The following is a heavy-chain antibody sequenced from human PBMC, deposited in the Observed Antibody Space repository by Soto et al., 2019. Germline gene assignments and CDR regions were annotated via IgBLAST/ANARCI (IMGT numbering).Heavy chain of an antibody. Sequence: QVQLQESGPGLVKPSGTLSLTCAVSGGSISTSNWWSWVRQPPGKGLEWIGEVYRTGSTNYNPSLESRLTISVAKSKNQLSLKLTSVTAADTAVYYCARARATIAAAAIFDCWGQGTLVTVSS. V-gene: IGHV4-4*02. J-gene: IGHJ4*02. CDR2: VYRTGST. D-gene: IGHD6-13*01. CDR3: ARARATIAAAAIFDC. CDR1: GGSISTSNW.